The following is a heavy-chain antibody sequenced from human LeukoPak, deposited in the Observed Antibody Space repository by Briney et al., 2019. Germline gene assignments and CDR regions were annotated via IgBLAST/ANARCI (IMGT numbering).Heavy chain of an antibody. D-gene: IGHD3-10*01. CDR1: GFTLSSYA. Sequence: GGSLRLSCAASGFTLSSYAMSWVRQAPGKGLEWVSAISVSGNTYHADSVKGRFTISRDSSKDTLYLQMNRLRAEDAAVYYCARSRTHRLYSGSGSYPGAFDYWGQGTLVTVSS. CDR2: ISVSGNT. CDR3: ARSRTHRLYSGSGSYPGAFDY. V-gene: IGHV3-23*01. J-gene: IGHJ4*02.